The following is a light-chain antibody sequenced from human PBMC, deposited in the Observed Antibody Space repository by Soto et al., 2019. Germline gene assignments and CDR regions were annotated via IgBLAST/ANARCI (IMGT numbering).Light chain of an antibody. J-gene: IGKJ1*01. CDR2: KTS. V-gene: IGKV1-5*03. Sequence: DIHMTQSPSTLSASVGDRVTITCRASQSISIWLAWYQQKPGKAPNLLIYKTSSLETGVPSRFSGSGSGTELTLTISNLQPDDFATYYCQHWNDYSWTFGQGTKVEVK. CDR1: QSISIW. CDR3: QHWNDYSWT.